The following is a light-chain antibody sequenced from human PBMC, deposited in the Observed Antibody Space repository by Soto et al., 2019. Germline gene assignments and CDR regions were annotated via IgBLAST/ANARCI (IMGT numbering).Light chain of an antibody. CDR1: SYNIGSES. Sequence: VPTQPPSTSGIPGQRVTISCSGSSYNIGSESVNWYQQLPGTAPKLLIYSYNQRPAGVPDRFSGSKSGTSASLAISGLQSEDEADYICAAWDDSLNGDVFGLGTKVTVL. CDR3: AAWDDSLNGDV. CDR2: SYN. J-gene: IGLJ1*01. V-gene: IGLV1-44*01.